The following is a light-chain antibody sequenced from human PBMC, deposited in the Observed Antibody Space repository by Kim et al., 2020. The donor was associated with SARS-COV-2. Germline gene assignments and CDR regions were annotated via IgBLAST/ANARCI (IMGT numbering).Light chain of an antibody. V-gene: IGLV1-40*01. J-gene: IGLJ2*01. CDR3: QSYDSTLSGVL. Sequence: QSVLTQPLSVSGAPGQRVTISCTGSSSNIRAGYDVHWYQQLPGTAPKLLIYGNKNRPSGVPDRFSGSKSGTSASLAIAGLQAEDEADYYFQSYDSTLSGVLFGGGTQLTVL. CDR2: GNK. CDR1: SSNIRAGYD.